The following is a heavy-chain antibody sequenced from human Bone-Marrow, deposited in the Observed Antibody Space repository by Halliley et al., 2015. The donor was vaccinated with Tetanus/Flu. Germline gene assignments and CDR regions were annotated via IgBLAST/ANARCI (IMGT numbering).Heavy chain of an antibody. J-gene: IGHJ6*02. V-gene: IGHV3-48*03. D-gene: IGHD3-22*01. Sequence: SLRLSCVASGFTFSIYEMNWVRQAPGKGLEWVSYISSSSTIFYADSVKGRFTISRDNAKNSLYLQMNSLRAEDTAVYYCAGDYSESSGYYSDYFYYVMDVWGQGTTVTVSS. CDR1: GFTFSIYE. CDR2: ISSSSTI. CDR3: AGDYSESSGYYSDYFYYVMDV.